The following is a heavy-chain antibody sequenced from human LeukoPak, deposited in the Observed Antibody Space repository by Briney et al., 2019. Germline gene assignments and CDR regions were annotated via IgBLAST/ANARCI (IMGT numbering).Heavy chain of an antibody. CDR1: GYTFTYFG. CDR3: ARSRRVLVPAALNSADDYYYMDV. V-gene: IGHV7-4-1*02. Sequence: GASVKVSCKASGYTFTYFGLNWVRQAPGQGLECLGGINTNTGNPTYAQGLTGRFVFSLDTSVSTAYLQISSLKAEDTAIYYCARSRRVLVPAALNSADDYYYMDVWGRGTTVTVSS. D-gene: IGHD2-15*01. CDR2: INTNTGNP. J-gene: IGHJ6*03.